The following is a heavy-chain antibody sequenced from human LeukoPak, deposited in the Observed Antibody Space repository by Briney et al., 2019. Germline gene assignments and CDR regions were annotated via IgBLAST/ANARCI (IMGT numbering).Heavy chain of an antibody. D-gene: IGHD2-2*02. CDR2: IYSGGNT. J-gene: IGHJ4*02. CDR3: AKDMGRYCSSTSCYSFDY. CDR1: GFTVSSNS. V-gene: IGHV3-53*01. Sequence: GGSLRLSCTVSGFTVSSNSMSWVRQAPGKGLEWVSFIYSGGNTHYSDSVKGRFTISRDNSKNTLYLQMNSLRAEDTAVYYCAKDMGRYCSSTSCYSFDYWGQGTLVTVSS.